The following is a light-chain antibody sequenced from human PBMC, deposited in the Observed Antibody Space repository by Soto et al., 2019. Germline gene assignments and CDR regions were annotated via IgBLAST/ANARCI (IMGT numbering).Light chain of an antibody. CDR2: KAY. CDR1: QSISSW. V-gene: IGKV1-5*03. CDR3: PHYNSYAVT. J-gene: IGKJ1*01. Sequence: DIQMTQSPSTVSASVGDRVTITCRASQSISSWLAWYQQKPGKAPKLLIYKAYSLESGVPSRFSGSGSGTEFTLNISSLQPDDFALYYCPHYNSYAVTFGQGTKVEIK.